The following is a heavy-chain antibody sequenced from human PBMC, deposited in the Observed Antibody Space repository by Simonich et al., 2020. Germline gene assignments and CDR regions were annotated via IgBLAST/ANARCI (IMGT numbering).Heavy chain of an antibody. CDR1: GFTFSSYW. J-gene: IGHJ3*02. CDR2: INSDGSSK. V-gene: IGHV3-74*01. CDR3: ARDYSNYDAFDI. D-gene: IGHD4-4*01. Sequence: EVQLVESGGGLVQPGGSLRLSCAASGFTFSSYWMHWVRQAPGKGLEGVSRINSDGSSKSYADSVKGRFTISRDNAKNTLYLQMNSLRAEDTAVYYCARDYSNYDAFDIWGQGTMVTVSS.